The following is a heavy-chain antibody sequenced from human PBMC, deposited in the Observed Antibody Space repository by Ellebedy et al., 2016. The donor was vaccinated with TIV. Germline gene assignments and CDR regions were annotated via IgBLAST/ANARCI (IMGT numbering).Heavy chain of an antibody. D-gene: IGHD5-12*01. Sequence: SETLSLXCTVSGGSISSYYWSWIRQPPGKGLEWIGYIYYSGSTNYNPSLKSRVTISVDTSKNQFSLKLSSVTAADTAVYYCARVTGGYEFDYWGQGTLVTVSS. J-gene: IGHJ4*02. CDR3: ARVTGGYEFDY. V-gene: IGHV4-59*01. CDR2: IYYSGST. CDR1: GGSISSYY.